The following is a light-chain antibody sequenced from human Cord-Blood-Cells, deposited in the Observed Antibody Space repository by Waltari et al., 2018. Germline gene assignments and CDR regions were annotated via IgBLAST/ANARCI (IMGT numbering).Light chain of an antibody. CDR1: QSVSSY. J-gene: IGKJ5*01. V-gene: IGKV3-11*01. Sequence: IVLTQSPATPSLSPGESATLSCRASQSVSSYLAWYQQKPGQAPRLLIYDASNRATGIPARFSGSGSGTDFTRTISSLEPEDFAVYYCQQRSNPITFGQGTRLEIK. CDR2: DAS. CDR3: QQRSNPIT.